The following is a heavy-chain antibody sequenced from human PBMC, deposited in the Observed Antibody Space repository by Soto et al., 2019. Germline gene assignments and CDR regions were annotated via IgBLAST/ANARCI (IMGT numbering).Heavy chain of an antibody. D-gene: IGHD3-10*01. CDR1: GYTVTSYG. CDR3: ARDGVYGSGDDAFDI. Sequence: ASVKVSCKASGYTVTSYGISCVRQAPGQGLEWMGWISAYNGNTNYAQKLQGRVTMTTDTSTSTAYMELRSLRSDDTAVYYCARDGVYGSGDDAFDIWGQGTMVTVSS. V-gene: IGHV1-18*01. CDR2: ISAYNGNT. J-gene: IGHJ3*02.